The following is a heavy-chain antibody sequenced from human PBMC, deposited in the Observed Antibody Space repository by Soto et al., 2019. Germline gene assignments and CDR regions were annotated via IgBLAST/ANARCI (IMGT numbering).Heavy chain of an antibody. Sequence: PGGSLRLSCAASGFTFSSYSMNWVRQAPGKGLEWVSYISSSSSTIYYADSVKGRFTISRDNAKNSLYLQMNRLRDEDTAVYYCARVGDILTGYYDFDYWGQGTLVTVSS. V-gene: IGHV3-48*02. J-gene: IGHJ4*02. D-gene: IGHD3-9*01. CDR3: ARVGDILTGYYDFDY. CDR1: GFTFSSYS. CDR2: ISSSSSTI.